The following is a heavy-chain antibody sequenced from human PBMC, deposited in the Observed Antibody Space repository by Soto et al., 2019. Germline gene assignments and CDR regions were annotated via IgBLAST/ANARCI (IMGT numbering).Heavy chain of an antibody. J-gene: IGHJ5*02. D-gene: IGHD2-8*01. V-gene: IGHV4-39*01. CDR1: GGSISSSSYY. CDR3: AGRPGYCTNGICYIGIGWFDP. CDR2: IYYSGST. Sequence: SETLSLTCTVSGGSISSSSYYWGWIRQPPGKGLEWIGSIYYSGSTYYNPSLKSRGTISVDTSKNQFSLKLSSVTAADTAVYYCAGRPGYCTNGICYIGIGWFDPWGQGTLVTVSS.